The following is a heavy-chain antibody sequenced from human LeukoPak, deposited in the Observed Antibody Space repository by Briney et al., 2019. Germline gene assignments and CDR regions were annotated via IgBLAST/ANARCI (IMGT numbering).Heavy chain of an antibody. Sequence: SETLSLTCAVYGGSFSGYYWSWIRQPPGKGLEWVGEINHSGSTNYNPSLKSRVTISVDTSKNQFSLKLSSVTAADTAVYYCARGKDWNYVEYRQRSYNWFDPWGQGTLVTVSS. V-gene: IGHV4-34*01. CDR2: INHSGST. D-gene: IGHD1-7*01. J-gene: IGHJ5*02. CDR3: ARGKDWNYVEYRQRSYNWFDP. CDR1: GGSFSGYY.